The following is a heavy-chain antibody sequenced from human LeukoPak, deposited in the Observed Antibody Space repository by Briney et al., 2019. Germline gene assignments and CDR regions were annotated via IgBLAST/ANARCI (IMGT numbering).Heavy chain of an antibody. Sequence: PGGSLRLSRAASGFTFDVYAMHWVRQAPGKGLEWVSGISWNSGNIGYADSVRCRFTISRDNAKNSLYLKMNSLRAEDMSLYYCAKDFDDSSGYYYGGYFDYWGQGTLVTVSS. CDR2: ISWNSGNI. V-gene: IGHV3-9*03. J-gene: IGHJ4*02. CDR3: AKDFDDSSGYYYGGYFDY. D-gene: IGHD3-22*01. CDR1: GFTFDVYA.